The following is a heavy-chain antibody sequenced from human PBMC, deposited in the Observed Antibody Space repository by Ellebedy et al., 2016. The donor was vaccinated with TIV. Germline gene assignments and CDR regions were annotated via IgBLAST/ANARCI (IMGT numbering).Heavy chain of an antibody. CDR1: GFTVSDNY. Sequence: PGESLRLSCAASGFTVSDNYMTWVRQAPGKGLEWVAITYSGTNKHYADSVEGRFTISRDNSNTTLYLQMNSLRTDDTARYYCAITERWDLNFDSWGQGILVTVSS. D-gene: IGHD1-26*01. CDR3: AITERWDLNFDS. J-gene: IGHJ4*02. CDR2: TYSGTNK. V-gene: IGHV3-53*01.